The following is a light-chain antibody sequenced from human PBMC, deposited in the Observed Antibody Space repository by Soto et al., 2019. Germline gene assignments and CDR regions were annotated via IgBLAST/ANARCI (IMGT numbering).Light chain of an antibody. Sequence: EILMTQSPGTLSVSPGERATLSCGAGQGVNKNFAWYQQKSGQSPRLLSYDDSIRATGVPDRFTGTGSETDFTLTISGLKYEDSAVYFCQQYNNRPLSFGQGTRWRL. CDR2: DDS. J-gene: IGKJ5*01. CDR1: QGVNKN. CDR3: QQYNNRPLS. V-gene: IGKV3-15*01.